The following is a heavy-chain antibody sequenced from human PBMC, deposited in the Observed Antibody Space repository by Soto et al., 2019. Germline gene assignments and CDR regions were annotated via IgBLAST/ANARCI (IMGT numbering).Heavy chain of an antibody. CDR2: INPNSGGT. CDR1: GYTFTGYY. D-gene: IGHD2-2*01. V-gene: IGHV1-2*04. CDR3: ARSRKDYCSSTSCYGGDGMDV. Sequence: GASVKVSCKASGYTFTGYYMHWLRQSAGQGLEWMGWINPNSGGTNYAQKFQGWVTMTRDTSISTAYMELSRLRSDDTAVYYCARSRKDYCSSTSCYGGDGMDVWGQGTTVTVSS. J-gene: IGHJ6*02.